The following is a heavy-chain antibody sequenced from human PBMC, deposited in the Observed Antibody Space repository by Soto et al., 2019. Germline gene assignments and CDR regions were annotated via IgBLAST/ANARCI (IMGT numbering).Heavy chain of an antibody. D-gene: IGHD6-13*01. Sequence: GASVKVSCKVSGYTLTELSMHWVRQAPGKGLEWMGGFDPEDGETIYAQKFQGRVTMTEDTSTDTACMELSSLRSEDTAVYYCATTFNSSSCHRCGMDVWGQGTTVTVSS. V-gene: IGHV1-24*01. CDR1: GYTLTELS. J-gene: IGHJ6*02. CDR3: ATTFNSSSCHRCGMDV. CDR2: FDPEDGET.